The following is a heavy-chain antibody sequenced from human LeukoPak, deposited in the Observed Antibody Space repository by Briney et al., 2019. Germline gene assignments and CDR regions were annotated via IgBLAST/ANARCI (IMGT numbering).Heavy chain of an antibody. CDR2: INPNSGGT. CDR3: ARDYYDFWSGYDY. J-gene: IGHJ4*02. V-gene: IGHV1-2*02. D-gene: IGHD3-3*01. CDR1: GYTFTGYY. Sequence: ASVKVSCKASGYTFTGYYMHWARQAPGQGLEWMGWINPNSGGTNYAQKFQGRVTMTRDTSISTAYMELSRLRSDDTAVYYCARDYYDFWSGYDYWGQGTLVTVSS.